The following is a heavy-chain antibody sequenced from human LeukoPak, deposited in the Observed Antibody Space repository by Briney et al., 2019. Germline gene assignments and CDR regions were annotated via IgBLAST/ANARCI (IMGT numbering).Heavy chain of an antibody. CDR1: GGSISSGSYY. CDR2: IYTSGST. Sequence: SQTLSLTCTVSGGSISSGSYYWSWIRQPAGKGLEWIGRIYTSGSTNYNPSLKSRVTVSVDTSKNQFSLKLSAVTAADTAVYSCARDGSSYGPYYHYYMDVWGKGTTVTISS. CDR3: ARDGSSYGPYYHYYMDV. D-gene: IGHD5-18*01. J-gene: IGHJ6*03. V-gene: IGHV4-61*02.